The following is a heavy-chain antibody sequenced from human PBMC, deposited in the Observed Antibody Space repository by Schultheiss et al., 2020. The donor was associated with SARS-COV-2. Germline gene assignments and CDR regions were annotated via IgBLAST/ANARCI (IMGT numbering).Heavy chain of an antibody. CDR3: ARASSMAQLMNAFDI. CDR2: ISGSGGST. D-gene: IGHD2/OR15-2a*01. J-gene: IGHJ3*02. CDR1: GFTFSSYA. Sequence: GGSLRLSCAASGFTFSSYAMSWVRQAPGKGLEWVSAISGSGGSTYYADSVKGRFTISRDNSKNKLYLQMNSLRAEDTAVYYCARASSMAQLMNAFDIWGQGTMVTVSS. V-gene: IGHV3-23*01.